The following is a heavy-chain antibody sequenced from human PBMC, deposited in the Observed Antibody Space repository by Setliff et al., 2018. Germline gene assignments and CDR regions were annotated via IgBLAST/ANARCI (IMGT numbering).Heavy chain of an antibody. CDR1: RFTFSNYW. CDR3: ASGSGSYMTNFDY. CDR2: IKEDGSEK. D-gene: IGHD1-26*01. V-gene: IGHV3-7*01. J-gene: IGHJ4*02. Sequence: PGGSLRLSCAASRFTFSNYWMSWVRQAPGKGLEWVANIKEDGSEKYYVDSVKGRFTISRDNAKNSLYLQMNSLRAEDTAVYYCASGSGSYMTNFDYWGQGTLVTVS.